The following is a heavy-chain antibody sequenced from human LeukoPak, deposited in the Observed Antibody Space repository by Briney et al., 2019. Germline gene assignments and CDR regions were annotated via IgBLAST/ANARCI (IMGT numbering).Heavy chain of an antibody. J-gene: IGHJ5*02. CDR3: AKGDWFDP. V-gene: IGHV3-9*03. CDR2: ISWNSGSI. Sequence: GGSLRLSCAASGFTFDDYAMHWVRHAPGKGLEWVSGISWNSGSIGYADSVKGRFTISRDNAKNSLYLQMNSLRAEDMALYYCAKGDWFDPWGQGTLVTVSS. CDR1: GFTFDDYA.